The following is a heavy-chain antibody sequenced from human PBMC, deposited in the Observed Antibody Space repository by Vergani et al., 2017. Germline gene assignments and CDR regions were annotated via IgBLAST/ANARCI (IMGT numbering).Heavy chain of an antibody. CDR1: GGSITSGSFY. Sequence: QVQLQASGPGLVKPSQTLSLTCTVSGGSITSGSFYWSWIRQPAGKGLEWIGRIHSSGTTNYNPSLKSRVTLSVDTSKNQLSLRMTSVTAADTAVYYCARDSWTSELRGVYWFDTWGQGTLVSVSS. D-gene: IGHD3-10*01. CDR2: IHSSGTT. V-gene: IGHV4-61*02. J-gene: IGHJ5*02. CDR3: ARDSWTSELRGVYWFDT.